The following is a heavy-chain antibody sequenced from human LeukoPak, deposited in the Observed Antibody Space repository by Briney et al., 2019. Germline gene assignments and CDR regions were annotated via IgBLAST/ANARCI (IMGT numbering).Heavy chain of an antibody. Sequence: SETLSLTCTVSGGSISSSSYCWGWIRQPPGKGLEWIGSIYYSGSTYYNPSLKSRVTISVDKSKNQFSLKLSSVTAADTAVYYCARVFRPIYYYYYMDVWGKGTTVTVSS. CDR2: IYYSGST. CDR1: GGSISSSSYC. J-gene: IGHJ6*03. D-gene: IGHD5-24*01. V-gene: IGHV4-39*07. CDR3: ARVFRPIYYYYYMDV.